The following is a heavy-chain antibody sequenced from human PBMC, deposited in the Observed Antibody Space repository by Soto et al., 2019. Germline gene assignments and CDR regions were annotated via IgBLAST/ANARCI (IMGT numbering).Heavy chain of an antibody. D-gene: IGHD2-8*01. V-gene: IGHV1-69*13. J-gene: IGHJ6*02. CDR1: GSTFSSYA. CDR2: IIPIFGTA. CDR3: ARLDRPDCTNGVCYAGYYYGMDV. Sequence: GASVKVSCKASGSTFSSYAISWVRQAPGQGLEWMGGIIPIFGTANYAQKFQGRVTITADESTSTAYMELSSLRSEDTAVYYCARLDRPDCTNGVCYAGYYYGMDVWGQGTTVTVSS.